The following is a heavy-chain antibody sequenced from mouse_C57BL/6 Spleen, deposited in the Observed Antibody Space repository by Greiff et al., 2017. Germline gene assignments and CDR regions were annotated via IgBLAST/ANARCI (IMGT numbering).Heavy chain of an antibody. V-gene: IGHV14-3*01. CDR2: LDPANGTT. D-gene: IGHD1-1*01. CDR1: GFNFKNTY. Sequence: EVQLQQSVAELVRPGASVKLPCTASGFNFKNTYLLWVKQSPEQGLEWIGRLDPANGTTIYAPKFQGKATITADTSSNTAYLQLSSLTSEDTAIDFYDRARGSRWGFAYWGQGTLVTVSA. CDR3: DRARGSRWGFAY. J-gene: IGHJ3*01.